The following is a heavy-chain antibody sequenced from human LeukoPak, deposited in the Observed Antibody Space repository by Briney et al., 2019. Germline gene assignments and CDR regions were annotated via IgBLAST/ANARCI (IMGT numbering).Heavy chain of an antibody. D-gene: IGHD3-16*01. CDR2: IYYSWST. V-gene: IGHV4-61*01. J-gene: IGHJ4*02. CDR3: AIGWGLSPFDS. CDR1: NGSVSSGTYY. Sequence: SETLSLTCSVSNGSVSSGTYYWSWLRQPPGKGLEWIGYIYYSWSTTYNPSLKSRVTISVDTSKNQFSLKLTSVTAADTAVYYCAIGWGLSPFDSWGPGTLVTVSS.